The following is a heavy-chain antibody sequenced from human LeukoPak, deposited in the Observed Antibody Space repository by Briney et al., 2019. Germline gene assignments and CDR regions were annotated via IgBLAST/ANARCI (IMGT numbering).Heavy chain of an antibody. CDR2: INGNGGST. Sequence: GGSLRLSCAASGFTFSSYAMSWVRQAPGKGLEWVSGINGNGGSTYYADSVKGRFTISRDDSKNTLYLQMNSLRAEDTAVYYCAKRSLLGWGPGAFDIRGQGTMVTVSS. V-gene: IGHV3-23*01. CDR1: GFTFSSYA. J-gene: IGHJ3*02. D-gene: IGHD3-16*01. CDR3: AKRSLLGWGPGAFDI.